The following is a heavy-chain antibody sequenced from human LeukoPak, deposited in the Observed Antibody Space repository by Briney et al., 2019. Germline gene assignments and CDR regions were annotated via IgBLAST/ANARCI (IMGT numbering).Heavy chain of an antibody. D-gene: IGHD3-16*01. V-gene: IGHV3-21*01. CDR3: ARVPAMGDFDY. J-gene: IGHJ4*02. CDR2: ISSSSGSYI. Sequence: PGGSLRLSCAASGFTFSSYSMNWVRQAPGKGLEWVSSISSSSGSYIYYADSVKGRFTISRDNAKNSLYLQMNSLRAEDTAVYYCARVPAMGDFDYWGQGTLVTVSS. CDR1: GFTFSSYS.